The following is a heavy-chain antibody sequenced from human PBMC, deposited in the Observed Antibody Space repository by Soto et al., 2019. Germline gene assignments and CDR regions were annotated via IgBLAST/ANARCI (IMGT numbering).Heavy chain of an antibody. CDR1: GVSVSGTSHY. D-gene: IGHD1-7*01. J-gene: IGHJ1*01. CDR3: ARAGTSSRRAVAGYFHY. Sequence: ETLSLTCRVSGVSVSGTSHYWNWIRQTPGKGLEWIGYIDHSGSTNYSPSLKSRVTISVDTSKTQFSLKLSSVTAADTAVYYCARAGTSSRRAVAGYFHYWGQGIPVTVYS. V-gene: IGHV4-61*01. CDR2: IDHSGST.